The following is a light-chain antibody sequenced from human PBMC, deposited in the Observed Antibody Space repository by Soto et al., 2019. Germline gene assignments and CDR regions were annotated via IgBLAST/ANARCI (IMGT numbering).Light chain of an antibody. Sequence: EIVLTQSPGTLSLSPGERATLSCRASQNVISTYLAWYQHKPGQTPRLLVYAASSRATGIPDRFSGSGSATDFTLTISRLEPEDFAVYHCQQFASTPHTFGQGTKLEIK. CDR3: QQFASTPHT. V-gene: IGKV3-20*01. CDR1: QNVISTY. CDR2: AAS. J-gene: IGKJ2*01.